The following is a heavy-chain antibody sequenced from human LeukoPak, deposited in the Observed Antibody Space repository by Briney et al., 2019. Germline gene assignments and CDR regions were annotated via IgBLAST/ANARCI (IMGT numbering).Heavy chain of an antibody. CDR2: ISGSGGST. Sequence: GGSLRLSCAASGFTFSSYAMSWVRPAPGKGLEWVSAISGSGGSTYYADSVKGRFTISRDNSKNTLYLQMNSLGAEDTAVYYCAKYDLNGGSDPWGQGTLVTVSS. D-gene: IGHD1-1*01. V-gene: IGHV3-23*01. CDR1: GFTFSSYA. J-gene: IGHJ5*02. CDR3: AKYDLNGGSDP.